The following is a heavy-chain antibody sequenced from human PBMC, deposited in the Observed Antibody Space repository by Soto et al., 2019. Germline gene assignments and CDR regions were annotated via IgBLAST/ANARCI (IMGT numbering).Heavy chain of an antibody. V-gene: IGHV4-4*02. D-gene: IGHD3-10*01. Sequence: SETLSLTCAVSGVSISSGNWWTWVRQSPQRGLEYIGEIFHDGTANYYPSFERRVAISVDTSKKQFSLKLTSVTAADTAIYFCARLVYDTRLNYMYFDFWGQGTLVTVSS. J-gene: IGHJ4*02. CDR1: GVSISSGNW. CDR3: ARLVYDTRLNYMYFDF. CDR2: IFHDGTA.